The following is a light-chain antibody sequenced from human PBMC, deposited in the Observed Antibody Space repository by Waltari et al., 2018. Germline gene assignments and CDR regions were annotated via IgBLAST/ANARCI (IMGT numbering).Light chain of an antibody. Sequence: EIVMTQSPAALSVSPGERATLSCRASQSVGINLAWYQQKPGQPPNLPIYWASTRESGVPDRFSGSGSGTDFTLTISSLQAEDVAVYYCQQYYSSPVTFGQGTRLEIK. CDR3: QQYYSSPVT. CDR1: QSVGIN. CDR2: WAS. J-gene: IGKJ5*01. V-gene: IGKV4-1*01.